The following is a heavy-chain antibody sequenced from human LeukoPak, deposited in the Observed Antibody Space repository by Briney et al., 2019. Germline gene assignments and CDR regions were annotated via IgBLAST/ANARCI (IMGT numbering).Heavy chain of an antibody. CDR1: GGSFSGYY. D-gene: IGHD2-2*01. Sequence: KASETLSLTCAVYGGSFSGYYWSWIRQPPGKGLEWIGEINHSGSTNYNPSLKSRVTISVDTSKNQFSLKLSSVTAADTAVYYCARRRLGYCSSTSCHVPRRYNWFDPWGQGTLVTVSS. V-gene: IGHV4-34*01. J-gene: IGHJ5*02. CDR3: ARRRLGYCSSTSCHVPRRYNWFDP. CDR2: INHSGST.